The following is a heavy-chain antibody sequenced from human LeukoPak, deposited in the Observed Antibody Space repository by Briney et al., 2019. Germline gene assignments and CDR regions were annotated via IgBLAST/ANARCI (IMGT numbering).Heavy chain of an antibody. CDR2: INTGGSST. J-gene: IGHJ4*02. Sequence: GGSLRLSCAASGFTFSSSWMHWVRQVPGKGLVWVSRINTGGSSTSYAESVKGRFTISRDNAKNTLYLQMNSLRADGTAVYYCASTYYGSGSWVAYYFDYWGQGTLVTVSS. CDR3: ASTYYGSGSWVAYYFDY. D-gene: IGHD3-10*01. V-gene: IGHV3-74*01. CDR1: GFTFSSSW.